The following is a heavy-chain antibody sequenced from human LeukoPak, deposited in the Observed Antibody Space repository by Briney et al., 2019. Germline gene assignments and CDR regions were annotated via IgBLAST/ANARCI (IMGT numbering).Heavy chain of an antibody. CDR1: GFTFSSYG. D-gene: IGHD1-7*01. Sequence: GGSLRLSCAASGFTFSSYGVHWVRQAPGKGLEWVAVISYDGSNKYYADSVKGRFTISRDNSKNTLYLQMNSLRAEDTAVYYCAKDLARVTGTTGAFDYWGQGTLVTVSS. CDR2: ISYDGSNK. V-gene: IGHV3-30*18. J-gene: IGHJ4*02. CDR3: AKDLARVTGTTGAFDY.